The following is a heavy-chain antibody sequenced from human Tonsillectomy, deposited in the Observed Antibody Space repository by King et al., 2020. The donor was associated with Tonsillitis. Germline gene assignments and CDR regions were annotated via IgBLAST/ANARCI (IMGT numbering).Heavy chain of an antibody. V-gene: IGHV1-24*01. CDR1: GYTVTELS. CDR3: ATSAPDAVTTLGTAFDI. Sequence: QLVQSGAEVKKPGASVKVSCKVSGYTVTELSMHWVRQAPGKGLEWMGGFDPEDGETIYAQKFQGRVTMTEDTSTDTAYMELSGLRSEDTAIYYCATSAPDAVTTLGTAFDIWGQGTMVTVSS. D-gene: IGHD4-17*01. CDR2: FDPEDGET. J-gene: IGHJ3*02.